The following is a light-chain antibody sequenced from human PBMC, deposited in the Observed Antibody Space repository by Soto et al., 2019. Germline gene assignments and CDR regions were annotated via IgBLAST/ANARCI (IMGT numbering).Light chain of an antibody. J-gene: IGLJ2*01. CDR1: SSDVGGYNY. CDR3: CSYAGSYTLV. CDR2: DVS. V-gene: IGLV2-11*01. Sequence: QPALTQPRSVSGSPGQSVTISCTGTSSDVGGYNYVSWYQQHPGKAPKVLIYDVSKRPSGVPDRVSGSKSGNTASLTISGLQAEDEADYYCCSYAGSYTLVFGGGTKLTVL.